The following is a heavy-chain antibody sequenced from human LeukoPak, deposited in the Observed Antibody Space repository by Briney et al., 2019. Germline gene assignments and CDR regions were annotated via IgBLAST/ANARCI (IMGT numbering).Heavy chain of an antibody. J-gene: IGHJ1*01. D-gene: IGHD2-21*01. CDR3: AREGFDDFDSQH. Sequence: SETLSLTCTVSGGSIRSSYYYWGWIRQPPGKGLEWIGSIYDSGSTYYNPSLKSRVTMSVDTSKNQFSLKLTSVTAADTAIYYCAREGFDDFDSQHWGQGTLVTVSS. V-gene: IGHV4-39*07. CDR1: GGSIRSSYYY. CDR2: IYDSGST.